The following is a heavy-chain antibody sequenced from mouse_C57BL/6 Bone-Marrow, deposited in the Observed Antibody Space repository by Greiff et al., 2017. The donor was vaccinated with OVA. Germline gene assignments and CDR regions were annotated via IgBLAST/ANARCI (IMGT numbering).Heavy chain of an antibody. J-gene: IGHJ2*01. CDR2: INPSSGYT. V-gene: IGHV1-4*01. Sequence: QVQLQQSGADLARPGASVKMSCKASGYTFTSYTMHWVKQRPGQGLEWIGYINPSSGYTKYNQKFKDKATLTADKSSSTAYMQLSSLTSEDSAVYYCASAYYYGSSYYWGQGTTLTVSS. CDR1: GYTFTSYT. CDR3: ASAYYYGSSYY. D-gene: IGHD1-1*01.